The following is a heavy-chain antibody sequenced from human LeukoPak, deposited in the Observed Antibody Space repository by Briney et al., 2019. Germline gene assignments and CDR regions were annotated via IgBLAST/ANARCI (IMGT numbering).Heavy chain of an antibody. CDR1: GYTFTSYY. Sequence: ASVKVSCKASGYTFTSYYMHWVRQAPGQGLEWMGWINPNSGGTNYAQKFQGRVTMTRDTSISTAYMELSGLRSDDTAVYYCARVTRSTGYSSGWYAPRGYYYYMDVWGKGTTVTISS. CDR3: ARVTRSTGYSSGWYAPRGYYYYMDV. CDR2: INPNSGGT. J-gene: IGHJ6*03. D-gene: IGHD6-19*01. V-gene: IGHV1-2*02.